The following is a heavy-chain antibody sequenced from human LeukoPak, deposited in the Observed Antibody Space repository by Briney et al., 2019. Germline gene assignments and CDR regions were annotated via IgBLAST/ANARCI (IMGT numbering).Heavy chain of an antibody. CDR1: GYTFNNFD. Sequence: RASVKVSCKASGYTFNNFDIDWIRQAPGQGLEWMGSMTPKSGDTDLAQKFQGRVTMTRDTSLNTAYLAVSSLTSDDTAVYYCARGHNYGSGESVARAYWGQGTLVTVSS. J-gene: IGHJ4*02. CDR3: ARGHNYGSGESVARAY. V-gene: IGHV1-8*02. CDR2: MTPKSGDT. D-gene: IGHD3-10*01.